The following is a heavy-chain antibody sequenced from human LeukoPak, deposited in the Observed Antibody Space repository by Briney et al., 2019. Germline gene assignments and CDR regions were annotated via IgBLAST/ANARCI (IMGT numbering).Heavy chain of an antibody. CDR3: AKVPSGSSYY. Sequence: GGSLRLSCAASGFTFSSYAMSLVRRAPGKGLEWVSAISGSGGSTYYADSVKGRFTISRDNSKNTLYLQMNSLRAEDTGVYYCAKVPSGSSYYWGQGTLVTVSS. D-gene: IGHD1-26*01. CDR1: GFTFSSYA. CDR2: ISGSGGST. J-gene: IGHJ4*02. V-gene: IGHV3-23*01.